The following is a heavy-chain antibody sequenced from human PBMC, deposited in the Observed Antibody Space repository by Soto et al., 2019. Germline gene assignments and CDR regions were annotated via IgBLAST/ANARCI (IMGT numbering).Heavy chain of an antibody. CDR2: IYWNDDK. D-gene: IGHD3-16*01. Sequence: QITLKESGPTLVKPTQTLTLTCTFSGFALSTNGVGVGWIRQSPGKALEWLALIYWNDDKRYSPSLKSRLTITKDTSKNQVVLTMANMDPVETATYYCAHTLISNDYVSWYFDLWGRGTLVIVSS. CDR1: GFALSTNGVG. J-gene: IGHJ2*01. CDR3: AHTLISNDYVSWYFDL. V-gene: IGHV2-5*01.